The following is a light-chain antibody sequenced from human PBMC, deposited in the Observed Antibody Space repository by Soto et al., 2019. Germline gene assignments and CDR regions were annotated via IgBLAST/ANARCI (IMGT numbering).Light chain of an antibody. CDR2: EVS. Sequence: QSALTQPASVSGSPGQSITISCTGTSSDIGGYNYVSWYQQHPGKAPKLMIYEVSNRPSGLSNRFSGSKSGNTASLTISGLQAEDEADYYCSSYTSTSTHVVFGGGTQLTVL. CDR3: SSYTSTSTHVV. CDR1: SSDIGGYNY. J-gene: IGLJ2*01. V-gene: IGLV2-14*01.